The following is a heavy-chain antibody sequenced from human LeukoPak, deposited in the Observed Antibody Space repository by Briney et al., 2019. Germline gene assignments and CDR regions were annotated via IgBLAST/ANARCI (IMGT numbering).Heavy chain of an antibody. CDR3: AHIVRNTAIVSN. CDR2: ISAYNGNT. V-gene: IGHV1-18*01. J-gene: IGHJ4*02. D-gene: IGHD5-18*01. CDR1: GYTFTSYG. Sequence: ASVKVSCKASGYTFTSYGISWVRQAPGQGLEWMGWISAYNGNTNYAHKLQERVTMTTDTSTNTAYTELRSLISDDTDVYYCAHIVRNTAIVSNWGQGTLVTVSS.